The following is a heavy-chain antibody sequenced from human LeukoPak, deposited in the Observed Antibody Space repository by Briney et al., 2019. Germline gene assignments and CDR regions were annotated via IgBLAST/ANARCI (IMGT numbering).Heavy chain of an antibody. Sequence: ASVKVSCKASGYTFTSYYMHWVRQAPGQGLEWMGIINPSGGSTSYAQKFQGRVTMTRDTSTSTVYMELSSLRSEDTAVYYCARDVSYCGGDCYSVPSDYWGQGTLVTVSS. J-gene: IGHJ4*02. CDR3: ARDVSYCGGDCYSVPSDY. D-gene: IGHD2-21*02. CDR1: GYTFTSYY. CDR2: INPSGGST. V-gene: IGHV1-46*01.